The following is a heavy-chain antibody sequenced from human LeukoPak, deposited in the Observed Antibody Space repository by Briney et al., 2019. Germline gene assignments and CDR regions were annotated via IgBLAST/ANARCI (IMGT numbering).Heavy chain of an antibody. CDR3: ARDLYYDGAWFDP. V-gene: IGHV4-34*01. CDR1: GGSFSGYY. Sequence: SETLSLTCAVYGGSFSGYYWSWIRQPPGKGLEWIGEINHSGSTNYNPSLKSRVTMSVDTSKNQFSLKLSSVTAADTAVYYCARDLYYDGAWFDPWGQGTLVTVSS. J-gene: IGHJ5*02. CDR2: INHSGST. D-gene: IGHD3-22*01.